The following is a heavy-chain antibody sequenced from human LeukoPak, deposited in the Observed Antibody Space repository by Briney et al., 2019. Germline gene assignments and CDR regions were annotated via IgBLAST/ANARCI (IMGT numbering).Heavy chain of an antibody. CDR3: ARGVSSSGGPSFDY. Sequence: GASVKVSCKASGGTFSSYAISWVRQAPGQGLEWMGGIIPIFGTANYAQKFQGRVTITADKSTSTAYMELSSLRSEDTAVYYCARGVSSSGGPSFDYWGQGTLVTVSS. CDR2: IIPIFGTA. V-gene: IGHV1-69*06. D-gene: IGHD2-15*01. J-gene: IGHJ4*02. CDR1: GGTFSSYA.